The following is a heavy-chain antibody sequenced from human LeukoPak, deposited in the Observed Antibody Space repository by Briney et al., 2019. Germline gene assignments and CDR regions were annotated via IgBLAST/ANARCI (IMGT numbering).Heavy chain of an antibody. D-gene: IGHD3-10*01. CDR3: ARNRYYYGSRNYGVPTWFDP. Sequence: SETLSLTCNVSGGPINSNIYYWAWVRQPPGKGLEWIAIIYHSGSTYYNPSLKSRVTISVDTSKNHFSLKLSSVTAADTAVYYCARNRYYYGSRNYGVPTWFDPWGQGTLVTVSS. CDR2: IYHSGST. V-gene: IGHV4-39*02. J-gene: IGHJ5*02. CDR1: GGPINSNIYY.